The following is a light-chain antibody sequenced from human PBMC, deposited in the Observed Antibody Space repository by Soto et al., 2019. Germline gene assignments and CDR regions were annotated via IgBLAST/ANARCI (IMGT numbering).Light chain of an antibody. CDR3: SSYAGGSTWV. CDR1: SSDVGTYNL. CDR2: EGS. V-gene: IGLV2-23*01. J-gene: IGLJ3*02. Sequence: QSVLTQPASVSGSPGQSITISCTGTSSDVGTYNLVSWYQQHPGKAPKLIIFEGSRRPSGVSNRFSGSKSGNTASLTISGLQAEDEADYYCSSYAGGSTWVFGGGTKLTVL.